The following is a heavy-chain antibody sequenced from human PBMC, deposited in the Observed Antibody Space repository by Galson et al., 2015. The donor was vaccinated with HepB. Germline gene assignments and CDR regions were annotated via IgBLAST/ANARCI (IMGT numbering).Heavy chain of an antibody. CDR1: GFTFSSYS. D-gene: IGHD6-19*01. J-gene: IGHJ4*02. CDR3: ARVRTSGWYGSYVGD. V-gene: IGHV3-74*01. Sequence: SLRLSCAASGFTFSSYSMNWVRQAPGKGLEWVAQINSDETDTRYADSVKGRFTISRDNAKSTLYLQMDSLRAEDTDVYYCARVRTSGWYGSYVGDWGQGTLFTVSA. CDR2: INSDETDT.